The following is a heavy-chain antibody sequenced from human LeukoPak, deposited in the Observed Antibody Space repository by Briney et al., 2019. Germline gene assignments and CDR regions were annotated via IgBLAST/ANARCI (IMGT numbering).Heavy chain of an antibody. CDR3: ASPKQQLVTYDAFDI. CDR2: INPNSGGT. V-gene: IGHV1-2*02. Sequence: GASVKVSCKASGYTFTGYYMHWVRQAPGQGLEWMGWINPNSGGTNYAQKFQGRVTMTRDTSISTAYMELSRLRSDDTAVYYCASPKQQLVTYDAFDIWGQGTMVTVSS. CDR1: GYTFTGYY. D-gene: IGHD6-13*01. J-gene: IGHJ3*02.